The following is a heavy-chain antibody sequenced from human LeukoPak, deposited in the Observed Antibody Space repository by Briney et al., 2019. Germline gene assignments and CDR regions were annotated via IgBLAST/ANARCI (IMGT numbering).Heavy chain of an antibody. V-gene: IGHV4-38-2*01. CDR1: GYSISSGYY. D-gene: IGHD3-22*01. J-gene: IGHJ3*02. CDR3: ARRQYYYDSSGYYPIHAFDI. Sequence: SETLSLTCAVSGYSISSGYYWGCIRQPPGKGLEWIGSIYHRGSTYYNPSLKSRVTISVDTSKNQFSLTPSSVTAADTAVYYCARRQYYYDSSGYYPIHAFDIWGQGTMVTVSS. CDR2: IYHRGST.